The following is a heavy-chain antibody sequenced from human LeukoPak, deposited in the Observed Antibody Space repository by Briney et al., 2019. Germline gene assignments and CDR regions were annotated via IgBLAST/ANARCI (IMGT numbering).Heavy chain of an antibody. CDR1: GGTFSSYA. Sequence: SVKVSCKASGGTFSSYAISWVRQAPGQGLEWMGGIIPIFGTANYAQKFQGRVTITTDESTSTAYMELSSLRSEDTAVYYCASLGGFDSSGYYFYYYKDVWGKGTTVTVSS. J-gene: IGHJ6*03. CDR2: IIPIFGTA. V-gene: IGHV1-69*05. D-gene: IGHD3-22*01. CDR3: ASLGGFDSSGYYFYYYKDV.